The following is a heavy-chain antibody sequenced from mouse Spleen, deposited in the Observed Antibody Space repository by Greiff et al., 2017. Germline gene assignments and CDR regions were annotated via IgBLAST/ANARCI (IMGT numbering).Heavy chain of an antibody. CDR2: ISYSGST. Sequence: DVQLQESGPGMVKPSQSLSLTCTVTGYSITSGYDWHWIRHFPGNKLEWMGYISYSGSTNYNPSLKSRISITHDTSKNHFFLKLNSVTTEDTATYYCASSLLRLHYYAMDYWGQGTSVTVSS. CDR3: ASSLLRLHYYAMDY. V-gene: IGHV3-1*01. CDR1: GYSITSGYD. D-gene: IGHD1-2*01. J-gene: IGHJ4*01.